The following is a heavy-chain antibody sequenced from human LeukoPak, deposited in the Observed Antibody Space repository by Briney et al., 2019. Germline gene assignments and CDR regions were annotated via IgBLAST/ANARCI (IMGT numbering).Heavy chain of an antibody. CDR3: AKVSGGGLYYDGMDV. J-gene: IGHJ6*02. D-gene: IGHD1-14*01. V-gene: IGHV3-23*01. CDR1: GFTFSSHS. Sequence: GGSLRLSCAASGFTFSSHSMNWVRQAPGKGLEWVSVISGSGGTTYYADSVKGRFTISRDSSKNTLYLQMNSLRAEDTAVYYCAKVSGGGLYYDGMDVWGQGTTVTVSS. CDR2: ISGSGGTT.